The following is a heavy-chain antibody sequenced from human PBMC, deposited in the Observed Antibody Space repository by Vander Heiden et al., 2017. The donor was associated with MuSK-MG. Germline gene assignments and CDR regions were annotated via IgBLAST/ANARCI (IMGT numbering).Heavy chain of an antibody. J-gene: IGHJ5*02. D-gene: IGHD6-13*01. CDR2: IYYSGST. CDR3: ARRRAAHYHWFDP. CDR1: GGSISSSSYY. V-gene: IGHV4-39*01. Sequence: QLQLQESGPGLVKPSETLSLTCTVSGGSISSSSYYWGWIRQPPGKGLEWIGSIYYSGSTYYNPALKSRVTISVDTSKNQFSLKLSSVTAADTAVYYFARRRAAHYHWFDPWGQGTLVTVSS.